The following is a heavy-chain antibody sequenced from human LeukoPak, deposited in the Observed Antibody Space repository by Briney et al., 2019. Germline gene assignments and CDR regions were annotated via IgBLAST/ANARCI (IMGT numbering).Heavy chain of an antibody. Sequence: ASVKVSCKASGYTFNKYSISWVRQAPGQGLEWMGWMNPNSGNTGYAQKFQGRVTMTRNTSISTAYMELSSLRSEDTAVYYCARGSHAVLRYFDWFYAFDIWGQGTMVTVSS. J-gene: IGHJ3*02. CDR1: GYTFNKYS. CDR2: MNPNSGNT. D-gene: IGHD3-9*01. CDR3: ARGSHAVLRYFDWFYAFDI. V-gene: IGHV1-8*01.